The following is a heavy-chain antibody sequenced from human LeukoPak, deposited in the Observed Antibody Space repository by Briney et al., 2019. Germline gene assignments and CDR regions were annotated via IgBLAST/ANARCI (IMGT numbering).Heavy chain of an antibody. CDR1: GYTFTDYY. V-gene: IGHV1-2*02. D-gene: IGHD2/OR15-2a*01. CDR2: IIPSSGGT. J-gene: IGHJ4*02. CDR3: AKVLPSDN. Sequence: ASVKVSCTASGYTFTDYYIHWVRQAPGQGLEWMGWIIPSSGGTTYAQKFQGRVTMTRDTSISTAYMELFSLRSDDAAVYYCAKVLPSDNWGQGTLVTVSS.